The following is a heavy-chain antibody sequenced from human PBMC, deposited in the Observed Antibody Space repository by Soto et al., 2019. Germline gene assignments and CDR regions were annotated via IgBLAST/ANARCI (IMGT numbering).Heavy chain of an antibody. V-gene: IGHV3-74*01. Sequence: EVQLVESGGGLVQPGGSLRLSCAASGFTFSSYWMHWVRQAPGKGLVWVSRINSDGSSTSYADSVKGRFTISRDNAKNTLYLQRNSRRAEDTAVYYCVRTSLVVAAATREDYWGQGTLVTVSS. D-gene: IGHD2-15*01. J-gene: IGHJ4*02. CDR2: INSDGSST. CDR3: VRTSLVVAAATREDY. CDR1: GFTFSSYW.